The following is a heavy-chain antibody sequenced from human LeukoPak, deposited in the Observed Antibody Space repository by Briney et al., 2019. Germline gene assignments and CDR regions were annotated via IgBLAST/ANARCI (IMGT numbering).Heavy chain of an antibody. CDR2: IYYSGNT. Sequence: SETLSLTCTVSGGSINSGTYYWGWVRQPPGKGLEWIGTIYYSGNTYYNPSLKSRVTISIDTSKNQFPLKLSSVTAADTAVYYCARLPSGTFDYWGQGTLVTVSS. V-gene: IGHV4-39*01. CDR1: GGSINSGTYY. D-gene: IGHD6-13*01. CDR3: ARLPSGTFDY. J-gene: IGHJ4*02.